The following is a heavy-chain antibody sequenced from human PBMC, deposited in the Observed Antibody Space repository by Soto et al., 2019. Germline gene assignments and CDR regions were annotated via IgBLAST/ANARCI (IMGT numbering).Heavy chain of an antibody. Sequence: PGGSLRLSCAASGFTFSSYWMSWVRQAPGKGLEWVANIKQDGSEKYYVDSVKGRFTISRDNAKNSLYLQMNSLRAEDTAVYYCARLAPGYSRGWDDAFDIWGQGTMVTVSS. CDR1: GFTFSSYW. CDR2: IKQDGSEK. J-gene: IGHJ3*02. D-gene: IGHD6-19*01. V-gene: IGHV3-7*01. CDR3: ARLAPGYSRGWDDAFDI.